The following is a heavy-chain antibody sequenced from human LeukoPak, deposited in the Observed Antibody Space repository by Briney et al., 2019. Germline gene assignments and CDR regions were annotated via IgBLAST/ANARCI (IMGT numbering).Heavy chain of an antibody. Sequence: PGGSLRLSCAASGFTFSSYGMHWVRQAPGKGLEWVAFIRYDGSNKYYADSVKGRFTISRDNSKNTLYLQMNSLRAEDTAVYYCAKDQDYYGSGSYAFDYWGQGTLVTVSS. V-gene: IGHV3-30*02. J-gene: IGHJ4*02. CDR3: AKDQDYYGSGSYAFDY. CDR2: IRYDGSNK. CDR1: GFTFSSYG. D-gene: IGHD3-10*01.